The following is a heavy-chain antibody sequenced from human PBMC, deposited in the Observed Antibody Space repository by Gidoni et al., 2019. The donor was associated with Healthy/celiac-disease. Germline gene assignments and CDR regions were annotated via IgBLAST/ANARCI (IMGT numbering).Heavy chain of an antibody. CDR1: GGSFSGYY. D-gene: IGHD5-18*01. J-gene: IGHJ4*02. CDR3: ARVVVDTAMVTIKRLDY. V-gene: IGHV4-34*01. CDR2: INHSGST. Sequence: QVQLQQWGAGLLKPSETLSLTCAVYGGSFSGYYWSWIRQPPGKGLEWIGEINHSGSTNYNPSLKSRVTISVDTSKNQFSLKLSSVTAADTAVYYCARVVVDTAMVTIKRLDYWGQGTLVTVSS.